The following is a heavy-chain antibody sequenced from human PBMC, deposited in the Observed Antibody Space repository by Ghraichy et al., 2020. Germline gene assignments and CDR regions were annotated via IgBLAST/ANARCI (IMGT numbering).Heavy chain of an antibody. CDR1: GFTFSSYS. Sequence: GGSLRLSCAASGFTFSSYSMTWVRQAPGKGLEWGSYISSSISTIYYADSVKGRFTISRDNAKNSLYLQMNSLRAEDTAVYYCARERGSSSSGGVYYFDYWGQGTLVTVSS. D-gene: IGHD6-6*01. V-gene: IGHV3-48*01. J-gene: IGHJ4*02. CDR3: ARERGSSSSGGVYYFDY. CDR2: ISSSISTI.